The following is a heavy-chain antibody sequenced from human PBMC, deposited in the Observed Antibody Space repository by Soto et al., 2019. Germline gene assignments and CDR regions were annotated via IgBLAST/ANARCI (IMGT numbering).Heavy chain of an antibody. CDR2: ISSNNTYI. CDR1: AFSFSSSS. Sequence: LRLSCAASAFSFSSSSTNWVRQAPGKGVEWISYISSNNTYIYTQDSVKGRFTISRDNANNTLFLQMTGLRAEDTAVYYCAREACNGAECYFLGFWGQGTLVTVSS. J-gene: IGHJ4*02. CDR3: AREACNGAECYFLGF. D-gene: IGHD2-21*01. V-gene: IGHV3-21*01.